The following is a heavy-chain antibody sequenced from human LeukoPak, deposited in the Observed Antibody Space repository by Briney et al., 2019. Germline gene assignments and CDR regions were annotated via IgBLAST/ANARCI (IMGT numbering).Heavy chain of an antibody. CDR1: GFTFSSYS. CDR3: ARDDYDYVWGSYRLDAFDI. V-gene: IGHV3-48*01. CDR2: ISSSSSTI. D-gene: IGHD3-16*02. J-gene: IGHJ3*02. Sequence: PGGSLRLSCAASGFTFSSYSMNWVRQAPGKGLEWVSYISSSSSTIYYTDSVKGRLTISRDNAKNSLYLQMNSLRAEDTAVYYCARDDYDYVWGSYRLDAFDIWGQGTMVTVSS.